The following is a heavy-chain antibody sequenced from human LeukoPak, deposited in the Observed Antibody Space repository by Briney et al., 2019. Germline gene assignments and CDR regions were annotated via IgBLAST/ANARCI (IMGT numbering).Heavy chain of an antibody. CDR2: ISSSSSYI. D-gene: IGHD1-26*01. J-gene: IGHJ4*02. CDR1: GFTFSSYS. Sequence: PGGSLRLSCAASGFTFSSYSMNWVRQAPGKGLEWVSSISSSSSYIYYADSVKGRFTISRDNAKNSLYLQMNSLRAEDTAVYYCARDYERVVGATTMGFDYWGQGTLVTVSS. CDR3: ARDYERVVGATTMGFDY. V-gene: IGHV3-21*01.